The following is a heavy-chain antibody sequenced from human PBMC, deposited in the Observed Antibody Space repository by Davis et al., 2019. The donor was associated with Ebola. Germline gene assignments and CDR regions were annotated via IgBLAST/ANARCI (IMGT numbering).Heavy chain of an antibody. V-gene: IGHV3-23*01. J-gene: IGHJ4*02. CDR1: GFALSSHA. CDR2: ISGHGDIT. Sequence: PGGSLRLSCAASGFALSSHAMSWVRQAPEKGLEWVSAISGHGDITHYADSVKGRFTISRDNAKNSLYLQMNSLRAEDTAVYYCARAGGHYYDSSGYDYWGQGTLVTVSS. CDR3: ARAGGHYYDSSGYDY. D-gene: IGHD3-22*01.